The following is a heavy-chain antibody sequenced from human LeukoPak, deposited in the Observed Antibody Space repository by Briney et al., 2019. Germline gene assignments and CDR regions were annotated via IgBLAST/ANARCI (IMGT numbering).Heavy chain of an antibody. CDR3: ARDHANYYDSSGYYGYDY. V-gene: IGHV3-11*01. Sequence: PGGSLRLSCAASGFTFSDYYMSWIRQAPGKGLEWVSYISSSGSTIYYADSVKGRFTISRDNAKNSLYLQMNSLRAEDTAVYYCARDHANYYDSSGYYGYDYWGQGTLVTVSS. CDR2: ISSSGSTI. CDR1: GFTFSDYY. J-gene: IGHJ4*02. D-gene: IGHD3-22*01.